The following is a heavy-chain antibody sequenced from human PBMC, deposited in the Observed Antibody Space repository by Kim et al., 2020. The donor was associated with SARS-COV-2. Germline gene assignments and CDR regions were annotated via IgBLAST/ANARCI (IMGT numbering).Heavy chain of an antibody. CDR3: ARGLPAAYYYDSSGYRWFDP. V-gene: IGHV4-34*01. D-gene: IGHD3-22*01. J-gene: IGHJ5*02. CDR1: GGSFSGYY. Sequence: SETLSLTCAVYGGSFSGYYWSWIRQPPGKGLEWIGEINHSGSTNYNPSLKSRVTISVDTSKNQFSLKLSSVTAADTAVYYCARGLPAAYYYDSSGYRWFDPWGQGTLVTVSS. CDR2: INHSGST.